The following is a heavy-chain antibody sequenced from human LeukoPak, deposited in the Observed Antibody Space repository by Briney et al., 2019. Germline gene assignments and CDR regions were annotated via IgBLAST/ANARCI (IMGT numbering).Heavy chain of an antibody. CDR3: AKDWPFTE. V-gene: IGHV3-30*02. J-gene: IGHJ4*02. Sequence: GGSLRLSCAASGFTFSSYGTHWVRQAPGKGLEWLAFIRHDGNNNYYADSVKGRFTISRDNSKDTLYLQMNSLRAEDTAVYYCAKDWPFTEWGQGTLVTVSS. CDR2: IRHDGNNN. D-gene: IGHD2-8*02. CDR1: GFTFSSYG.